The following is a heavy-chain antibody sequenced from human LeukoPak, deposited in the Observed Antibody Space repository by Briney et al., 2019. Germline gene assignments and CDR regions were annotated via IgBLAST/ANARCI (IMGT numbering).Heavy chain of an antibody. Sequence: SETLSLTCAVYGGSFTGYYWSWIRQPPGKGLEWIGYIYDSGSTNYTPSLKSRVTISMDTSKNQFSLKLSSVTAADTAVYYCARSYYYDSSGYYQGRWFDPWGQGTLVTVSS. V-gene: IGHV4-34*01. J-gene: IGHJ5*02. CDR2: IYDSGST. D-gene: IGHD3-22*01. CDR3: ARSYYYDSSGYYQGRWFDP. CDR1: GGSFTGYY.